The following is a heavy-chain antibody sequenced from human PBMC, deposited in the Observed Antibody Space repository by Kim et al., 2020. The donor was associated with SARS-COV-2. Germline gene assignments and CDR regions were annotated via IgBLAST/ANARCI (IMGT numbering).Heavy chain of an antibody. V-gene: IGHV3-73*01. Sequence: GGSLRLSCAASGFTFSDSAMHWVRQAPGKGLEWVGRIRSKANSYATVYAVSVEGRFTISRDESKNTAYLQMDSLKTEDTAVYYWAGGSPSSESYWDAFDIWGQGTMVTVSS. CDR3: AGGSPSSESYWDAFDI. CDR1: GFTFSDSA. D-gene: IGHD1-26*01. J-gene: IGHJ3*02. CDR2: IRSKANSYAT.